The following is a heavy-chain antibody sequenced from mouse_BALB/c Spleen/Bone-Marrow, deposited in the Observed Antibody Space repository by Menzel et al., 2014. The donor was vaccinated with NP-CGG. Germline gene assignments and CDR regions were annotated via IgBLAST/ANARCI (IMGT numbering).Heavy chain of an antibody. CDR1: GYTFTGYW. D-gene: IGHD2-10*02. Sequence: VKLQESGAEVVRSGASVKLSCKASGYTFTGYWMNWVRQRPGQGLEWIGMIDPSDSEIHYNQMFKDKATLTVDKSSSTAYMQLSSLTSDDSAVYYCVRKYGKGGDYWGQGTTLTVSS. CDR3: VRKYGKGGDY. J-gene: IGHJ2*01. V-gene: IGHV1-61*01. CDR2: IDPSDSEI.